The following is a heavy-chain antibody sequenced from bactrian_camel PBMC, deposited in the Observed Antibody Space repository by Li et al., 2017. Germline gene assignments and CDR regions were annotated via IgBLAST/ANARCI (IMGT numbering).Heavy chain of an antibody. CDR2: LHTTNTTP. V-gene: IGHV3-2*01. CDR3: AVDRSPWQIVRGFQRLLGASD. J-gene: IGHJ4*01. D-gene: IGHD4*01. CDR1: GESLNTRC. Sequence: HVQLVESGGGSVQAGGTLRLSCTAAGESLNTRCVGWFRQAPGKEREGVATLHTTNTTPCYADSVKGRFTLSQDNAKNTMYLQMNSLQPEDTAIYYCAVDRSPWQIVRGFQRLLGASDWGQGTQVTVS.